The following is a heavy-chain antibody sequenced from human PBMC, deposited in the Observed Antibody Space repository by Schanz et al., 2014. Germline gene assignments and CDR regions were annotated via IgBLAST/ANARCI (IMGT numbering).Heavy chain of an antibody. J-gene: IGHJ4*02. D-gene: IGHD2-2*01. Sequence: EVRLVESGGGLVQPGGSLRLSCEASGFDFNSYSMNWVRQVPGKGLEWVSAISGSGGSTYYADSVKGRFTISRDNSKNTLYLHMNTLRSEDTAVYYCAKDSTHIDIVLVPTAIDYWGQGTLXTVSS. V-gene: IGHV3-23*04. CDR2: ISGSGGST. CDR3: AKDSTHIDIVLVPTAIDY. CDR1: GFDFNSYS.